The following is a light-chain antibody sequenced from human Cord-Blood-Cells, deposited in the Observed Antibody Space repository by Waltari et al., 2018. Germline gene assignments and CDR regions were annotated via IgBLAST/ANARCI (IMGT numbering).Light chain of an antibody. Sequence: QSALTQPRSVSGSPGQSVTISCTGTSSDVGGYNHVSCYQQHPGKAPKLMIYDVSKRPSGVPDRFSGSKSGNTASLTISGLQAEDEADYYCCSYAGSFYVFGTGTKVTVL. CDR2: DVS. CDR3: CSYAGSFYV. J-gene: IGLJ1*01. CDR1: SSDVGGYNH. V-gene: IGLV2-11*01.